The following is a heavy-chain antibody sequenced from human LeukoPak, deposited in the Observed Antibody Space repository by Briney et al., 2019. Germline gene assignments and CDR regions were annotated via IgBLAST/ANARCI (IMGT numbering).Heavy chain of an antibody. D-gene: IGHD6-13*01. CDR2: KRQDGSEK. V-gene: IGHV3-7*01. Sequence: PGGSLRLSCEVSGFTVTDDWMNCVRQAPGKGPECVSSKRQDGSEKTYVDSVKGRFPITRDNTKNSLSLQLNGLRAEDTAVYYCARDGTAAGLYFDLWGQGTLVTVSS. J-gene: IGHJ4*01. CDR1: GFTVTDDW. CDR3: ARDGTAAGLYFDL.